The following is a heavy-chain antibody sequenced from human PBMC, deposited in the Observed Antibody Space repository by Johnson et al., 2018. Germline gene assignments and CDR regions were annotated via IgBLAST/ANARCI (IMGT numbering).Heavy chain of an antibody. J-gene: IGHJ3*02. Sequence: EVQLLESGGGLVQPGGSLRLSCAASGFTVSSNYMSWVRQAPGKGLEWVSVIYSGGSTYYADSVKGRFTSSRDNSKNTLYLQMNSLRAEDTGVYYCARDGPYKFAFDIWGQGTMVTVAS. V-gene: IGHV3-66*02. CDR1: GFTVSSNY. CDR2: IYSGGST. D-gene: IGHD5-24*01. CDR3: ARDGPYKFAFDI.